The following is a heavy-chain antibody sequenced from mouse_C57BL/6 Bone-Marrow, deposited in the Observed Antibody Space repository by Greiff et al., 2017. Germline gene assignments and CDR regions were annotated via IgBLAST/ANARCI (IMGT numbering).Heavy chain of an antibody. D-gene: IGHD2-4*01. CDR3: AREGDYPRFDY. V-gene: IGHV1-50*01. J-gene: IGHJ2*01. Sequence: VKLQQPGAELVKPGASVKLSCKASGYTFTSYWMQWVKQRPGQGLEWIGVIDPSDSYTNSNQKFKGKDTLTVDTSSSTAYMQLSSLTSEDSAVYYCAREGDYPRFDYWGQGTTLTVSS. CDR1: GYTFTSYW. CDR2: IDPSDSYT.